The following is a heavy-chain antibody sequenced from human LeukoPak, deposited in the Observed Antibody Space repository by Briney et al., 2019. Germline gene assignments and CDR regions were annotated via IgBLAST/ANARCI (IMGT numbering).Heavy chain of an antibody. CDR3: SRHIYGSGSYHAYDI. CDR1: GFSFSDSA. D-gene: IGHD3-10*01. J-gene: IGHJ3*02. V-gene: IGHV3-73*01. CDR2: IRSKPNNYAT. Sequence: AGGSLRLSCATSGFSFSDSAIHWVRQASGKGLEWPGRIRSKPNNYATEYAASLKGGFTISRDESRNTAYLQMNTLKTEDTAVYYCSRHIYGSGSYHAYDIWGQGTLVTVSS.